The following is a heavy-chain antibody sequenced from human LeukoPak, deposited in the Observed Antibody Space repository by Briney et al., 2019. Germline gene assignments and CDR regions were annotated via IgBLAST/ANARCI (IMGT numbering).Heavy chain of an antibody. V-gene: IGHV3-33*01. CDR1: GFTFSSYG. D-gene: IGHD3-16*01. CDR2: IWYDGSNK. CDR3: ARGGPDFDY. Sequence: GGSLRLSCAASGFTFSSYGMHWVRQAPAKGLEWVAVIWYDGSNKYYADSVKGRFTISRDNSKNTLYLQINNLRAEDTAVYYCARGGPDFDYWGQGTLVTVSS. J-gene: IGHJ4*02.